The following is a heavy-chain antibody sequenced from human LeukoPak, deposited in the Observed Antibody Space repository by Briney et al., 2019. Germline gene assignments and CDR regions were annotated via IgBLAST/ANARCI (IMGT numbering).Heavy chain of an antibody. D-gene: IGHD6-13*01. CDR1: GGTFNNYT. CDR2: IIPIFGTA. V-gene: IGHV1-69*13. J-gene: IGHJ4*02. CDR3: ARWYPRSDPTFDY. Sequence: ASVKVSCKASGGTFNNYTISWVRQAPGQGLEWMGGIIPIFGTANYAQKFQGRVTITADESTSTAYMELSSLRSEDTAVYYCARWYPRSDPTFDYWGQGTLVTVSS.